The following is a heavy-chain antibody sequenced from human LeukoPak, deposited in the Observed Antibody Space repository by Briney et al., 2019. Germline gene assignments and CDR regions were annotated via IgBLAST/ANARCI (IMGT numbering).Heavy chain of an antibody. D-gene: IGHD5-12*01. Sequence: GGSLRLSCAASGFTFSSYWMSWVRQAPGKGLEWVANIKQDGSEKYHVDSVKGRFTISRDNAKNSLYLQMNSLRAEDTAVYYCARVRGTNLDGYEMDYWGQGTLVTVSS. CDR2: IKQDGSEK. CDR3: ARVRGTNLDGYEMDY. J-gene: IGHJ4*02. V-gene: IGHV3-7*01. CDR1: GFTFSSYW.